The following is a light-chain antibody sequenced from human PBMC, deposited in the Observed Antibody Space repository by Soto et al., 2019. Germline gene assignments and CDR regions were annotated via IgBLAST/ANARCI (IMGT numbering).Light chain of an antibody. CDR2: KAS. CDR3: QQYNSYWYT. Sequence: DIQMTQSPSTLSASVGDRVTLTCRASQSISGWLAWYQQKPGKAPKLLIYKASSLESGVPSRFSGSGSGTEFTLTISSLQPDDFATYYCQQYNSYWYTFGQGTKLEIK. V-gene: IGKV1-5*03. J-gene: IGKJ2*01. CDR1: QSISGW.